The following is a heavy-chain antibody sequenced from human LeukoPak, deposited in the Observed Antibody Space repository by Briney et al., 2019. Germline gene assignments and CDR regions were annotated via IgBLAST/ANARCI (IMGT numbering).Heavy chain of an antibody. CDR2: MFHSGDT. V-gene: IGHV4-38-2*01. J-gene: IGHJ4*02. CDR3: AKVGAYGDYARHDY. Sequence: PSETLSLTCDVSGYSIRSGSYWGWIRQAPGKGLEWIGCMFHSGDTYHNPSLKSRVTISADTSKNQFSLKLTSVTAADTAVYYCAKVGAYGDYARHDYWGQGTLVTVSS. D-gene: IGHD4-17*01. CDR1: GYSIRSGSY.